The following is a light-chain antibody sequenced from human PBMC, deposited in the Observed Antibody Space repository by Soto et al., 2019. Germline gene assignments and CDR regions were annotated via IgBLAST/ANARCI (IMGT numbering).Light chain of an antibody. J-gene: IGKJ1*01. CDR3: QQYNNWPPWT. CDR2: GAS. CDR1: QSISSN. Sequence: EVVMTQSPATLSVSPGERATISCRASQSISSNLAWYQQRPGQPPRLLIYGASTRATGIPARFGGSGSGTEFALTISSLQSKDFAVYYCQQYNNWPPWTFGQGTKVEIK. V-gene: IGKV3-15*01.